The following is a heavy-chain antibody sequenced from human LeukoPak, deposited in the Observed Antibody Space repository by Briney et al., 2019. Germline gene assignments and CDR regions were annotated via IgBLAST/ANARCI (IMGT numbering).Heavy chain of an antibody. CDR1: GFTVRTNY. V-gene: IGHV3-53*01. CDR2: IYSGGST. J-gene: IGHJ4*02. Sequence: GGSLRLSCAASGFTVRTNYMSWVRQAPGKGLEWVSVIYSGGSTYYADSVKGRFTNSRDNSKNTLYLQMNSLRAEDTAVYYCAGQYSSSYYFDYWGQGTLVTVSS. D-gene: IGHD6-13*01. CDR3: AGQYSSSYYFDY.